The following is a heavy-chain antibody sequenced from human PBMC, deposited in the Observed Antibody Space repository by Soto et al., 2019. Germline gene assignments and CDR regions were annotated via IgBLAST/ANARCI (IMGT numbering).Heavy chain of an antibody. V-gene: IGHV6-1*01. CDR1: GDSVSSNSAA. CDR3: AREAGIPGGLRYYYYYMDV. CDR2: TYYRSKWYN. D-gene: IGHD4-17*01. Sequence: PSQTLSLTCAISGDSVSSNSAAWNWIRQSPSRGLEWLGRTYYRSKWYNDYAVSVKSRITINPDTSKNQFSLQLNSVTPEDTAVYYCAREAGIPGGLRYYYYYMDVWGKGTTVTVSS. J-gene: IGHJ6*03.